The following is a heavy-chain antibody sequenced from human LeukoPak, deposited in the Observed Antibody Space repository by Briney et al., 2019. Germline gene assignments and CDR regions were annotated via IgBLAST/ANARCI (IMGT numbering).Heavy chain of an antibody. CDR1: GGSISGYY. J-gene: IGHJ3*02. CDR3: ARHGIVGAKIAFDI. CDR2: IYYSGTT. Sequence: SSETLSLTCTVSGGSISGYYWSWIRQPPGKGLEWIASIYYSGTTNYNPSLKSRVTVSVDTSKNQFSLRLTAADTAVYSCARHGIVGAKIAFDIWGQGTMVTVSS. V-gene: IGHV4-59*08. D-gene: IGHD1-26*01.